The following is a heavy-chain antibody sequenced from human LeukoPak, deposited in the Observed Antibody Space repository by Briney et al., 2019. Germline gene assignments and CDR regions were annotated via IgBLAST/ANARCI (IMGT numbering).Heavy chain of an antibody. CDR1: GGFISNYY. Sequence: SETLSLTCTVSGGFISNYYWSWIRQPAGKELEWMGRIHSSGNTLHNPSLKSRVSMSVDTSKNQFSLRLTSATAADTAVYYCARGPSHGGTYFESWGQGTLVTVSS. CDR2: IHSSGNT. V-gene: IGHV4-4*07. J-gene: IGHJ4*02. D-gene: IGHD4-23*01. CDR3: ARGPSHGGTYFES.